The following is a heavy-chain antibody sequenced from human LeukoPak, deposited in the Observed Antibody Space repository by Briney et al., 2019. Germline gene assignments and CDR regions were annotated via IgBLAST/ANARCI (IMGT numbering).Heavy chain of an antibody. Sequence: ASVKVSCKASGYTFTGYYMHWVRQAPGQGLEWMGWINPNSGGTNYAQKFQGRVTMTRDTSISTAYMELSRLRSDDTAVYYCARGGGTMVRGAYMDVWGKGTTVTISS. J-gene: IGHJ6*03. V-gene: IGHV1-2*02. CDR2: INPNSGGT. D-gene: IGHD3-10*01. CDR3: ARGGGTMVRGAYMDV. CDR1: GYTFTGYY.